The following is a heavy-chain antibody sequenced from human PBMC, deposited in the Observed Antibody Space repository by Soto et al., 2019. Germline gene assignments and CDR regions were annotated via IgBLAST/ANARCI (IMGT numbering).Heavy chain of an antibody. J-gene: IGHJ4*02. V-gene: IGHV3-21*06. Sequence: PVGSLRLSCAASGFTFTRYSMNWVRQAPGKGLERVSSISSTTNYIYYGDSMKGRFTISRDNAKNSLYLEMNSLRAEDTAVYYCARESEDLTSKFDYWGQGTLVTVSS. CDR2: ISSTTNYI. CDR1: GFTFTRYS. CDR3: ARESEDLTSKFDY.